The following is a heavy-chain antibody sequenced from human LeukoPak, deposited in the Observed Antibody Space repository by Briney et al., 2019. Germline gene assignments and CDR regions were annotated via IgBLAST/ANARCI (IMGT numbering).Heavy chain of an antibody. CDR2: IKQDGSEK. CDR3: ARAIRTGAFDY. CDR1: GFTFSSYW. Sequence: GGSLRLSSAASGFTFSSYWMSWVRQAPGKGLEWVANIKQDGSEKYYVDSVKGRFTITRDNAKNSLYLQMNSLRAEDTAVYYCARAIRTGAFDYWGQGTLVTVSS. V-gene: IGHV3-7*01. J-gene: IGHJ4*02. D-gene: IGHD3/OR15-3a*01.